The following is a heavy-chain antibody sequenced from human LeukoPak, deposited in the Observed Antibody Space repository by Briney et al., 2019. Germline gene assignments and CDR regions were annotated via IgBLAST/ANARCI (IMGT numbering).Heavy chain of an antibody. J-gene: IGHJ3*02. CDR2: IYPGDSET. Sequence: NAGESLKISCKVSGYSFTSYWIGWVRQMPGKGLEWMGIIYPGDSETRYSPSFQGQVTISADKSISTAYLQWSSLKASDTAMYYCARVDDADAFDIWGQGTMVTVSS. CDR3: ARVDDADAFDI. CDR1: GYSFTSYW. D-gene: IGHD3-16*01. V-gene: IGHV5-51*01.